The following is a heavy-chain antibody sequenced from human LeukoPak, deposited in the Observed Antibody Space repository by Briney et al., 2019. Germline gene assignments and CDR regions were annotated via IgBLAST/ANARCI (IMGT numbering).Heavy chain of an antibody. CDR2: IKLDGSEK. J-gene: IGHJ4*02. CDR3: ARAVAAASYYFDY. Sequence: GGSLRLSCATSGFIFSSYWMSWVRQAPGKGLEWVANIKLDGSEKYYVDSVKGRFTISRDNAKNSLYLQMNSLRAEDTAVYYCARAVAAASYYFDYWGQGTLVTVSS. V-gene: IGHV3-7*04. D-gene: IGHD6-13*01. CDR1: GFIFSSYW.